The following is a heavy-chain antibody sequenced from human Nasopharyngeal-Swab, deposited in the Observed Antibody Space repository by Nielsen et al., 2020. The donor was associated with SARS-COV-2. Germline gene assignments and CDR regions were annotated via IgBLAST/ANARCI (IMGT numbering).Heavy chain of an antibody. CDR3: ARQSWAGYYYDSSGYMDV. CDR2: IYYSGST. V-gene: IGHV4-31*02. J-gene: IGHJ6*04. D-gene: IGHD3-22*01. Sequence: WIRQPPGRGLGWIGYIYYSGSTYYNPSLKSRVTISVDTSKNQFSLKLSSVTAADTAVYYCARQSWAGYYYDSSGYMDVWGKGTTVTVSS.